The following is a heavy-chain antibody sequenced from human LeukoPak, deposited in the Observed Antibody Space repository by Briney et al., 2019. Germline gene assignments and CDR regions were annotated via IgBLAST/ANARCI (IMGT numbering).Heavy chain of an antibody. D-gene: IGHD4-17*01. CDR2: ISYDGSDK. Sequence: GRSLRLSCAASGFTFSSYAMHWVRQAPGKGLEWVAVISYDGSDKYYADSVKGRFTISRDNSKNTLYLQMNSLRAEDTAVYYCARGMTTVTTWTLNYWGQGTLVTVSS. J-gene: IGHJ4*02. CDR1: GFTFSSYA. CDR3: ARGMTTVTTWTLNY. V-gene: IGHV3-30*04.